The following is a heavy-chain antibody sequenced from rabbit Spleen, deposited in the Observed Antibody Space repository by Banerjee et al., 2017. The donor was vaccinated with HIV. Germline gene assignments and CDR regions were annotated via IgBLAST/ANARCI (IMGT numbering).Heavy chain of an antibody. J-gene: IGHJ6*01. Sequence: QQQLEESGGGLVKPGGTLTLTCKASGIDFSSYYYMCWVRQSPGKGLEWIACIAVGSGGFTYYANWAKGRFTISKTSSTTVTLQMTSLTAADTATYFCARDTGTSFSSYGMDLWGPGTLVTV. V-gene: IGHV1S45*01. D-gene: IGHD8-1*01. CDR3: ARDTGTSFSSYGMDL. CDR2: IAVGSGGFT. CDR1: GIDFSSYYY.